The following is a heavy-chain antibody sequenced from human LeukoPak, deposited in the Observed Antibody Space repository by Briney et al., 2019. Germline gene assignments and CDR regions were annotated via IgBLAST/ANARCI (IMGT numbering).Heavy chain of an antibody. CDR2: IYTSGST. CDR3: ARTNYGSGSSVDY. CDR1: GGSFSGYY. Sequence: PSETLSLTCAVYGGSFSGYYWSWIRQPAGKGLEWIGRIYTSGSTNYNPSLKSRVTMSVDTSKNQFSLKLSSVTAADTAVYYCARTNYGSGSSVDYWGQGTLVTVSS. D-gene: IGHD3-10*01. V-gene: IGHV4-59*10. J-gene: IGHJ4*02.